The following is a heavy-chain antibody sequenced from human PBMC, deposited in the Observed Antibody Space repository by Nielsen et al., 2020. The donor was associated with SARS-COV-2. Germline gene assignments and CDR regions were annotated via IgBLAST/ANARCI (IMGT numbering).Heavy chain of an antibody. CDR3: ARGDLVVVPSPILGLGPFFYYFYLDV. V-gene: IGHV4-4*02. CDR1: GGSVSSNDW. CDR2: VSHSGSI. D-gene: IGHD2-2*01. J-gene: IGHJ6*03. Sequence: SETLSLTCAVSGGSVSSNDWRTWVRQSPGKGLEWIGEVSHSGSINYNPSLKSRVTLSMDKSKRQFSLRLTSVSAADTAVYFCARGDLVVVPSPILGLGPFFYYFYLDVWGKGTTVIVSS.